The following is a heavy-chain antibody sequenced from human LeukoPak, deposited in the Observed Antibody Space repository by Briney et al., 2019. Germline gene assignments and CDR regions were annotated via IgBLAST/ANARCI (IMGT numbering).Heavy chain of an antibody. CDR2: ISSSGSTI. D-gene: IGHD4-23*01. V-gene: IGHV3-11*04. CDR1: GFTFSDYY. Sequence: GGSLRLSCAASGFTFSDYYMSWIRQAPGKGLEWVSYISSSGSTIYYADSVKGRFTISRDNSKNTLYLQMNSLRAEGTAVYYCARDEGRLATVVRYFDYWGQGTLVTVSS. J-gene: IGHJ4*02. CDR3: ARDEGRLATVVRYFDY.